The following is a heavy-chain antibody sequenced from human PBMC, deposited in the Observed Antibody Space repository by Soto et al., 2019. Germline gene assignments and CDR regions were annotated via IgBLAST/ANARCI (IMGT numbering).Heavy chain of an antibody. CDR3: AKDHIHDYGDPYWYFDL. D-gene: IGHD4-17*01. J-gene: IGHJ2*01. V-gene: IGHV3-30*18. Sequence: GGSLRLSCAASGFTVSSNYMSWVRQAPGKGLEWVAVISYDGSNKYYADSVKGRFTISRDNSKNTLYLQMNSLRAEDTAVYYCAKDHIHDYGDPYWYFDLWGRGTLVTVSS. CDR1: GFTVSSNY. CDR2: ISYDGSNK.